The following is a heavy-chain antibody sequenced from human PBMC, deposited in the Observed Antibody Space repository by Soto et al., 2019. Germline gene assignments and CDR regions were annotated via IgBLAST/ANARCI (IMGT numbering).Heavy chain of an antibody. CDR2: IIPIFGTA. CDR3: ARDGCSGGSCYSGGYYYYYGMDV. D-gene: IGHD2-15*01. V-gene: IGHV1-69*01. J-gene: IGHJ6*02. Sequence: VQLVQSGAEVKKPGSSVKVSCKASGGTFSSYAISWVRQAPGQGLEWMGGIIPIFGTANYAQKFQGRVTITADESTSTAYMELSSLRSEDTAVYYCARDGCSGGSCYSGGYYYYYGMDVWGQGTTVTVSS. CDR1: GGTFSSYA.